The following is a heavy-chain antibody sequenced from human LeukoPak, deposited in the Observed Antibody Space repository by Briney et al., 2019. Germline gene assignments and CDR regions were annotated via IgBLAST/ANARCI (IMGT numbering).Heavy chain of an antibody. CDR3: ARSGGYSYGYGLGWFDP. CDR1: GFTFSTYS. CDR2: IRYDGSNK. Sequence: GGSLRLSCAASGFTFSTYSMNWVRQAPGKGLEWVAFIRYDGSNKYYADSVKGRFTISRDNSKNTLYLQMNSLRAEDTAVYYCARSGGYSYGYGLGWFDPWGQGTLVTVSS. D-gene: IGHD5-18*01. V-gene: IGHV3-30*02. J-gene: IGHJ5*02.